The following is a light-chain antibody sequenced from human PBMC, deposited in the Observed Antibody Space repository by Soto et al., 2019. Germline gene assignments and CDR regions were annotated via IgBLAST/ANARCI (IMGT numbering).Light chain of an antibody. J-gene: IGKJ4*01. CDR1: QSVSSSY. CDR2: GAS. Sequence: EIVLTQSPGTLSLSPGERATLSCRASQSVSSSYLAWHQQKPGQAPRLLIYGASSRATGIPDRFSGSGSGKDFALTISRLEPEDFAVYYCQQYGRSPLTFGGGTKVEIK. V-gene: IGKV3-20*01. CDR3: QQYGRSPLT.